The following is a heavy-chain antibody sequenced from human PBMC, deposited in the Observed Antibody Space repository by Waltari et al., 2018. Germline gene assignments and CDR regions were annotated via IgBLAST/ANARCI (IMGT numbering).Heavy chain of an antibody. CDR1: GVTLSVFW. Sequence: VHLVESGGGLVQRGWSLGLACAVSGVTLSVFWMNWGRPAPGKGLEWVANIKQDGSEKYYVDSVKGRFTISRDNAKNSLYLQMNSLRVEDTAVYYCASNQVPAVTVQNDYWGQGTLVTVSS. CDR3: ASNQVPAVTVQNDY. J-gene: IGHJ4*02. D-gene: IGHD2-2*01. CDR2: IKQDGSEK. V-gene: IGHV3-7*01.